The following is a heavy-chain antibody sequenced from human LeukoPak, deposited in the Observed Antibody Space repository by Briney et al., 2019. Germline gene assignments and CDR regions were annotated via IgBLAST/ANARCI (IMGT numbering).Heavy chain of an antibody. J-gene: IGHJ3*02. CDR3: ASYPRSRYNYGFDAFDI. Sequence: SETLSLTCTVSFGSISSSTYDWGWIRQPPGKGLEWIGSLYNSGTPYYNPSLKSRVAISIDTSRSQFSLKLSSVTAADTAVYYCASYPRSRYNYGFDAFDIWGQGTMVTVSS. CDR1: FGSISSSTYD. V-gene: IGHV4-39*01. D-gene: IGHD5-24*01. CDR2: LYNSGTP.